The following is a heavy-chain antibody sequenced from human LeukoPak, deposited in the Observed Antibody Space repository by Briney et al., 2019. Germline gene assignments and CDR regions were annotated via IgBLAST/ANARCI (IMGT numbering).Heavy chain of an antibody. CDR1: GGSFSDYY. CDR2: INHSGST. V-gene: IGHV4-34*01. Sequence: SETLSLTRAVYGGSFSDYYWSWIRQPPGKGLEWIGEINHSGSTNYNPSLKSRVTISVDTSKNQFSLKLSSVTAADTAVYYCARHRLHYDILTGYLGGTWFDPWGQGTLVTVSS. CDR3: ARHRLHYDILTGYLGGTWFDP. D-gene: IGHD3-9*01. J-gene: IGHJ5*02.